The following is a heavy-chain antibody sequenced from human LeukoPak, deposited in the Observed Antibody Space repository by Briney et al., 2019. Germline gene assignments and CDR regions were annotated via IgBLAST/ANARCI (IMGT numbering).Heavy chain of an antibody. CDR2: IGSGGDTA. CDR1: GLTFSSCG. CDR3: AKGGRLSGPFQY. D-gene: IGHD2-15*01. J-gene: IGHJ4*02. Sequence: PGGSLRFSCEASGLTFSSCGMSWVRQAPGKGLEWISTIGSGGDTAYNADFVKGRFTISRDNSKNMLYLEMNSLKAEDTALYYCAKGGRLSGPFQYWGQGTLVTVAS. V-gene: IGHV3-23*01.